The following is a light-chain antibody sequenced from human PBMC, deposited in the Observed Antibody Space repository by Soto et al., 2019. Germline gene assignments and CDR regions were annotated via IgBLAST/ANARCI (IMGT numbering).Light chain of an antibody. CDR2: GNS. CDR3: QSYDSSLSGPV. CDR1: SSNIGAGYD. Sequence: QSVLTHPPSVSGAPGQRVTISCTGSSSNIGAGYDVHWYQQLPGTAPKLLIYGNSNRPSGVPDRFSGSKSGTSASLAITGLQAEDEADYYCQSYDSSLSGPVFGGATKLTVL. J-gene: IGLJ2*01. V-gene: IGLV1-40*01.